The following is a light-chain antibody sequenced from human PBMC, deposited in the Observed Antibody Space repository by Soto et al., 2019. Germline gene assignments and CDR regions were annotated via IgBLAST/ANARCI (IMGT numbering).Light chain of an antibody. V-gene: IGKV1-5*03. Sequence: DIQMTQSPSTLSASVGDRVTITCRASQSLSIRLGRYQQKPGKAPQLLIYKVSSLQSGGPSKSSGSGAGTEFTLPIGSLPPDGVATYYCQQFNSYPFTFGAGTKVDIK. CDR1: QSLSIR. CDR2: KVS. CDR3: QQFNSYPFT. J-gene: IGKJ3*01.